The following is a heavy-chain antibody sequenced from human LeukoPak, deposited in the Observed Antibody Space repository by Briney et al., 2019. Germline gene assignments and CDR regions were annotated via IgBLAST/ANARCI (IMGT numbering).Heavy chain of an antibody. CDR1: GFTFSSYA. CDR2: ISGSGGST. J-gene: IGHJ5*02. CDR3: AKLFEPTNPTARYNWFDP. Sequence: PGGSLRLSCAASGFTFSSYAMSRVRQAPGKGLEWVSAISGSGGSTYYADSVKGRFTISRDNSKNTLYLQMNSLRAEDTAVYYCAKLFEPTNPTARYNWFDPWGQGTLVTVSS. D-gene: IGHD3-3*01. V-gene: IGHV3-23*01.